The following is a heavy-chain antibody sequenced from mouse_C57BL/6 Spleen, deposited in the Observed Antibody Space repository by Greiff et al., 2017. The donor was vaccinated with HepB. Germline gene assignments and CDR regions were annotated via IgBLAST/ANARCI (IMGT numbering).Heavy chain of an antibody. Sequence: QVQLKQSGAELARPGASVKLSCKASGYTFTSYGISWVKQRTGQGLEWIGEIYPRSGNTYYNEKFKGKATLTADKSSSTAYMELRSLTSEDSAVYFCARGAVITTVVERYDWYFDVWGTGTTVTVSS. CDR3: ARGAVITTVVERYDWYFDV. J-gene: IGHJ1*03. D-gene: IGHD1-1*01. V-gene: IGHV1-81*01. CDR2: IYPRSGNT. CDR1: GYTFTSYG.